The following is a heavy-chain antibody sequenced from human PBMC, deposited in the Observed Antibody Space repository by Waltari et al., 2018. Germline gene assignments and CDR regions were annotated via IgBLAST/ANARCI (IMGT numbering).Heavy chain of an antibody. D-gene: IGHD2-15*01. V-gene: IGHV3-53*01. J-gene: IGHJ4*02. CDR2: IYSGGNP. CDR3: ARARGSGGSCFSEY. Sequence: EVQLVESGGGLIQPGGSLRLSCAASGFNVSSNYMNWVRQAPGKGLEWVSLIYSGGNPYYADSVKGRFTISRDISKNTLYLQMNSLRAEDTAVYYCARARGSGGSCFSEYWGQGTLVTVSS. CDR1: GFNVSSNY.